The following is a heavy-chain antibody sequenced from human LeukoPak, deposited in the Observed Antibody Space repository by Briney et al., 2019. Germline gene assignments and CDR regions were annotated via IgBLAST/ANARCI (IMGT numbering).Heavy chain of an antibody. V-gene: IGHV4-4*02. CDR3: ARTPADWGYFDY. CDR1: GGSISSTNW. Sequence: SGTLSLTCGVSGGSISSTNWWTWVRQPPGKGLEWIGEVNVLGNTNYNPSLESRVTISIDKSENHVSLKLTSVTAADTAVYYCARTPADWGYFDYWGQGALVTVSS. J-gene: IGHJ4*02. CDR2: VNVLGNT. D-gene: IGHD7-27*01.